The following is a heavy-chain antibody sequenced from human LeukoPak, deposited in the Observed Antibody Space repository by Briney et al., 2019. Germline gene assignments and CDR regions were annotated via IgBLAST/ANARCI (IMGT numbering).Heavy chain of an antibody. CDR1: GGSLSGYY. CDR3: AEAEKVVVIPTWGLDV. Sequence: SETLSLTSAVSGGSLSGYYWSWTRQPPGEGREWMGEIIHSGSANYNPSLKSRATISVDTYKNQYSLKLSPVTAADAAVYYGAEAEKVVVIPTWGLDVWGQGTTVTVSS. D-gene: IGHD3-22*01. V-gene: IGHV4-34*12. J-gene: IGHJ6*02. CDR2: IIHSGSA.